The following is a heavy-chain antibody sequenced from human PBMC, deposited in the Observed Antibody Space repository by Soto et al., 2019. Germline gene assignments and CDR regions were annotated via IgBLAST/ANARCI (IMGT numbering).Heavy chain of an antibody. Sequence: ASVKVSCKASGYTFTSYYMHWVRQAPGQGLEWMGIINPSGCSTSYAQKFQGRVTMTRDTSTSTVYMELSSLRSEDTAVYYCARDFGDNYDFWSGSNWFDPWGQGTLVTVSS. J-gene: IGHJ5*02. D-gene: IGHD3-3*01. V-gene: IGHV1-46*01. CDR3: ARDFGDNYDFWSGSNWFDP. CDR1: GYTFTSYY. CDR2: INPSGCST.